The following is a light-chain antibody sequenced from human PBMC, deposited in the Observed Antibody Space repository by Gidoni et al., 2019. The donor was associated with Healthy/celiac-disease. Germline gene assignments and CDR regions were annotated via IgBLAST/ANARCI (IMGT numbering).Light chain of an antibody. CDR2: WAS. CDR3: QQYYSTPPT. V-gene: IGKV4-1*01. Sequence: DIVMTQSPDSLAVSLGERATINCKSSQRVLYSSNNKNYLAWYQQKPGQPPKLLIYWASTRESGVPDRVSGGGSGTDFTLTISSLQAEDVAVYYCQQYYSTPPTFGQGTKVEIK. J-gene: IGKJ1*01. CDR1: QRVLYSSNNKNY.